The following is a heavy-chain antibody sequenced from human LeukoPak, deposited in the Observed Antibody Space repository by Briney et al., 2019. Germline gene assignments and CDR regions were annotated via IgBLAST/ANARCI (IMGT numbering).Heavy chain of an antibody. D-gene: IGHD3-22*01. Sequence: GASVKVSCKASGYTFTSYYMHWVRQAPGQGLEWMGWISAYNGNTNYAQKLQSRVTMTTDTSTSTAYMELRSLRSDDTAVYYCARAEYYYDSSGLINSWGQGTLVTVSS. CDR3: ARAEYYYDSSGLINS. V-gene: IGHV1-18*04. J-gene: IGHJ4*02. CDR2: ISAYNGNT. CDR1: GYTFTSYY.